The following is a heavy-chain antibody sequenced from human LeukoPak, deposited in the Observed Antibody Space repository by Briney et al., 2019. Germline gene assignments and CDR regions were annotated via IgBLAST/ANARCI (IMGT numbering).Heavy chain of an antibody. Sequence: GGSLRLSCAASGFTFSSYEMNWVRQAPGKGLEGVSYISSGGSTIYYADSVKGRLTISRDNAKNSLYLQMNSLRAEDTAVYYCARALNYVWGSYRYPYYFDYWGQGTLVTVSS. J-gene: IGHJ4*02. V-gene: IGHV3-48*03. CDR1: GFTFSSYE. CDR3: ARALNYVWGSYRYPYYFDY. D-gene: IGHD3-16*02. CDR2: ISSGGSTI.